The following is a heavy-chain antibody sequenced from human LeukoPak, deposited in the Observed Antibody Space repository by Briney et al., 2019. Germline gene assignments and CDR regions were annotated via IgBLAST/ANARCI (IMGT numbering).Heavy chain of an antibody. CDR2: IDPSDSYT. D-gene: IGHD3-9*01. CDR3: ARSLFDYDILTGHDY. Sequence: GESLKISCKGSGYSLTTYWIRWVRQMSGKGLEWMGPIDPSDSYTKYSPTFQGHVTISADKSISTAYLQWSSLKASDTAVYYCARSLFDYDILTGHDYWGQGTLVTVSS. V-gene: IGHV5-10-1*01. CDR1: GYSLTTYW. J-gene: IGHJ4*02.